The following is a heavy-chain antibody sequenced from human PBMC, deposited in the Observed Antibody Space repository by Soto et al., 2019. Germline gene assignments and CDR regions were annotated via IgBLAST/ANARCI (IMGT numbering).Heavy chain of an antibody. CDR3: ARDRGASSSSGYYYGMDV. CDR1: GASVSSNSAA. CDR2: TYYRSKWYN. V-gene: IGHV6-1*01. Sequence: SQTLSLTCAISGASVSSNSAAWNWIRQSPSRGLEWLGRTYYRSKWYNDYAVSVKSRITINPDTSKNQFSLQLNSVTPEDTAVYYCARDRGASSSSGYYYGMDVWGQGTTVTVSS. D-gene: IGHD6-6*01. J-gene: IGHJ6*02.